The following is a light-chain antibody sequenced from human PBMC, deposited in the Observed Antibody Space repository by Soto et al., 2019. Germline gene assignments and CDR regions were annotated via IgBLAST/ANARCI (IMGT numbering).Light chain of an antibody. CDR2: SND. Sequence: QSVLTQPPSASGTPGQRVIISCSGSSSNIGSNTVNWYQQLPGTAPKLLIYSNDQRPSGVPDRFSASKSGTAASLAISGLQSEVEADYYCCSYAGSYLDLVFGGGTKLTVL. V-gene: IGLV1-44*01. J-gene: IGLJ3*02. CDR1: SSNIGSNT. CDR3: CSYAGSYLDLV.